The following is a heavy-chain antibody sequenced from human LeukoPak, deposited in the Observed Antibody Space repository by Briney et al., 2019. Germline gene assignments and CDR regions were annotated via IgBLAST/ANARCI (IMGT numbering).Heavy chain of an antibody. CDR2: ISSSSSYI. CDR1: GFTFSNYS. CDR3: ASSGYCSSSSCPVGY. V-gene: IGHV3-21*01. J-gene: IGHJ4*02. Sequence: GGSLRLSCAASGFTFSNYSMNWVRQAPGKGLEGVSSISSSSSYIYYADSVKGRFTISRDNARNSLYLQMNSLRAEDTAVYYCASSGYCSSSSCPVGYWGQGTLVTVSS. D-gene: IGHD2-2*01.